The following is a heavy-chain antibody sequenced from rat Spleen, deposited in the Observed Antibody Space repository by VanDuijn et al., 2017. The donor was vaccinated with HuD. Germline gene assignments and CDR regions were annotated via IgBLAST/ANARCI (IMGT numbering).Heavy chain of an antibody. CDR1: GFTFSDYY. CDR2: ISTGGGNT. Sequence: EVQLVESDGGLVQPGGSLKLSCAASGFTFSDYYMAWVRQAPTKGLEWVASISTGGGNTYYRDSVKGRFTISRDNAKSTLYLQMDSLRSEDTATYYCARADSSYRMFAYWGQGTLVTVSS. V-gene: IGHV5-25*01. J-gene: IGHJ3*01. CDR3: ARADSSYRMFAY. D-gene: IGHD1-2*01.